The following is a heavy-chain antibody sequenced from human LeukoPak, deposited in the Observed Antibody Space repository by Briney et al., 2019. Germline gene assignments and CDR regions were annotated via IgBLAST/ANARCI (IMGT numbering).Heavy chain of an antibody. CDR1: GFTFSNYW. CDR2: ISGDGSYT. D-gene: IGHD5-12*01. V-gene: IGHV3-74*01. J-gene: IGHJ4*02. Sequence: PGGSLRLSCAASGFTFSNYWMHWVRQGPGKGLVWVSRISGDGSYTNYADSVKGRFTISRDNAKNSLYLQMNSLRAEETAVYYCARNPPRYSGYDSRRFDYWGQGTLVTVSS. CDR3: ARNPPRYSGYDSRRFDY.